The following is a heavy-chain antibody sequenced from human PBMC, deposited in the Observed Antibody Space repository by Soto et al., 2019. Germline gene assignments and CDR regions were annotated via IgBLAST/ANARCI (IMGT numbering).Heavy chain of an antibody. D-gene: IGHD2-15*01. CDR2: IYPDDSDI. V-gene: IGHV5-51*01. CDR3: ARGLSGGLAAFDI. J-gene: IGHJ3*02. Sequence: GESVKISGKGCGYSFTSYWIGWVRQMPGKGLEWMGIIYPDDSDIRYNPSFHGQVTISADKSITTAYLQLSSLKAPDTAIYYCARGLSGGLAAFDIWGQGTMVTVSS. CDR1: GYSFTSYW.